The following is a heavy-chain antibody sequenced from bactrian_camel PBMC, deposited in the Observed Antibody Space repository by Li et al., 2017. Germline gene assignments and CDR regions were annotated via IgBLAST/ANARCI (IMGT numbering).Heavy chain of an antibody. CDR1: AYTYRSNC. V-gene: IGHV3S31*01. D-gene: IGHD5*01. Sequence: LVASGGGSVQAGGSLSLSCRFSAYTYRSNCMGWFRQAPGKEREGVAAIGGGRTDYADSVKGRFTISKVSNTLYLQMNSLKPEDTAMYYCAADILNNGLRGAGHEYAHWGQGTQVTVS. CDR2: IGGGRT. CDR3: AADILNNGLRGAGHEYAH. J-gene: IGHJ4*01.